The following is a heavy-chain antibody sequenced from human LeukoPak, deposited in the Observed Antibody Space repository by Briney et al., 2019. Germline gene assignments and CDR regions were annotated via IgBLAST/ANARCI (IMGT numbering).Heavy chain of an antibody. D-gene: IGHD2/OR15-2a*01. Sequence: PTGGSLRLSCAASGFTISSNYMSWVRQAPGKGLEWVSVTYSGGSTYYADSVKGRFTISRDNSKNTLYLQMNSLRAEDTAVYYCASGCQPHYLSTYYYYYMDVWGKGTTVTVSS. V-gene: IGHV3-53*01. CDR3: ASGCQPHYLSTYYYYYMDV. J-gene: IGHJ6*03. CDR2: TYSGGST. CDR1: GFTISSNY.